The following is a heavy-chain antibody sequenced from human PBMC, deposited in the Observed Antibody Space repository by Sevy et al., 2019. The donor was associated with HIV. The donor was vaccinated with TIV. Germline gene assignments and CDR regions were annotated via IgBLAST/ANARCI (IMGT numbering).Heavy chain of an antibody. V-gene: IGHV3-23*01. CDR2: ISGSGGST. D-gene: IGHD3-16*01. J-gene: IGHJ4*02. CDR3: AKASYGLNYFDY. CDR1: GFTFSSYA. Sequence: GGSLRLSCAASGFTFSSYAMSWVRQAPGKGLEWVSAISGSGGSTYYADSVKGRFTISRDNSKNTLYLQMNSLRAGDTAVYYCAKASYGLNYFDYWGQGTLVTVSS.